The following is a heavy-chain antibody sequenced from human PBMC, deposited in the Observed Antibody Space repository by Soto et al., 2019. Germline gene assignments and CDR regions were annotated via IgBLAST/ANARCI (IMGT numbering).Heavy chain of an antibody. Sequence: GGSLRLSCAASGFTFSSYWMSWGRQAPGKGLEWVANIKQDGSEKYYVDSVKGRFTISRDNAKNSLYLQMNSLRAEDTAVYYCARGVADTIFGVVSPPYYFDYWGQGTLVTVSS. J-gene: IGHJ4*01. V-gene: IGHV3-7*03. CDR2: IKQDGSEK. CDR3: ARGVADTIFGVVSPPYYFDY. CDR1: GFTFSSYW. D-gene: IGHD3-3*01.